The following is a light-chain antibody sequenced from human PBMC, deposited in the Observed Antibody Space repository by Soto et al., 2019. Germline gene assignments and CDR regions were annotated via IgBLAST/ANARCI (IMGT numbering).Light chain of an antibody. Sequence: QAVVTQEPSLTVSPGGTVTLTCASSTGAVTSGYYPNWFQQKPGQAPRALIYSTTIKHSWTPGRFSGSLLGGKAALTLSGVQPEDEAEYYCLLYYGDTQSATWVFGGGTKLTVL. CDR2: STT. V-gene: IGLV7-43*01. CDR3: LLYYGDTQSATWV. CDR1: TGAVTSGYY. J-gene: IGLJ3*02.